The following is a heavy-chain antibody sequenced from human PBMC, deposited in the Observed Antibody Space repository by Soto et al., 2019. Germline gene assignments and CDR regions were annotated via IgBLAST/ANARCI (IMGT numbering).Heavy chain of an antibody. V-gene: IGHV1-18*01. J-gene: IGHJ6*02. CDR3: ARDYYGSGSYYYYGMDV. CDR1: GYTFTSYG. D-gene: IGHD3-10*01. Sequence: QVQLVQSGAGVKKPGASVKVSCKASGYTFTSYGISWVRQAPGQGLEWMGWISAYNGNTNYAQKLQGRVTMTTDTSTSTAYMELRSLRSDDTAVYYCARDYYGSGSYYYYGMDVWGQGTTVTVSS. CDR2: ISAYNGNT.